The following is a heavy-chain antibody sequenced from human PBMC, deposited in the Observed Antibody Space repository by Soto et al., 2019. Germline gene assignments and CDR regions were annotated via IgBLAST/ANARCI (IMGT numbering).Heavy chain of an antibody. V-gene: IGHV4-39*01. CDR3: AKNLPRTGRFDY. CDR2: IYYSGKT. Sequence: SETLSLTCSLSGASITSTTYFWAWIRQPPGKGLEWVGSIYYSGKTHDNPSLKSRTTISVDRSRNQFSLQVSSVTAADTAGYYCAKNLPRTGRFDYWGQGTVVTVS. CDR1: GASITSTTYF. J-gene: IGHJ4*02.